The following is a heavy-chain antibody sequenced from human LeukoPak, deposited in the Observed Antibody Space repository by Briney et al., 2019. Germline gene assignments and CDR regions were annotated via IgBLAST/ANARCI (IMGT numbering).Heavy chain of an antibody. CDR3: APRVVVIAAPFDY. J-gene: IGHJ4*02. V-gene: IGHV3-30*02. D-gene: IGHD2-21*01. CDR2: IRYDGSNK. Sequence: GGSLRLSCAASGFTFSSYGMHWVRQAPGKGLEWVAFIRYDGSNKYYADSVKGRFTISRDNSKNTLYLQMNSLRTEDTAVYYCAPRVVVIAAPFDYWGQGTLVTVSS. CDR1: GFTFSSYG.